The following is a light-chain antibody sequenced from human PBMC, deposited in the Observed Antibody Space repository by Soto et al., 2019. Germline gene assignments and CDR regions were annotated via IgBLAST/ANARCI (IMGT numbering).Light chain of an antibody. CDR2: GAS. V-gene: IGKV3-20*01. J-gene: IGKJ2*01. CDR3: QLYGRSTMYT. CDR1: QSVSSNS. Sequence: EIVLTQSPDTLPLSPGERATLSSRASQSVSSNSLAWYQQKPGQAPRPLIYGASSRATGIPDRFSGSGSGTDFTLTISRLEPEDFAVYYCQLYGRSTMYTFGQGTRLEIK.